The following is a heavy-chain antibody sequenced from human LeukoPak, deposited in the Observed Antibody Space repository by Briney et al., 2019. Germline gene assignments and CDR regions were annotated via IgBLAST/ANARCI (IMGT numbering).Heavy chain of an antibody. Sequence: GGSLRLSCAASGFTFSSHGMHWVRQAPGKGLEWVAVIWYDGSNKYYADSVKGRFTISRDNSKNTLYLQMNSLRAEDTAVYYCARDNQPYCSSTSCYAGAHWFDPWGQGTLVTVSS. CDR3: ARDNQPYCSSTSCYAGAHWFDP. J-gene: IGHJ5*02. CDR1: GFTFSSHG. CDR2: IWYDGSNK. V-gene: IGHV3-33*01. D-gene: IGHD2-2*01.